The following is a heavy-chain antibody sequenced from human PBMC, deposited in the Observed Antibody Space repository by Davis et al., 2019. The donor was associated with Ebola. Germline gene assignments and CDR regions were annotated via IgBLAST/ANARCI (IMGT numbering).Heavy chain of an antibody. CDR1: GFTFTSYE. Sequence: PGGSLRLSCAASGFTFTSYEMNWVRQAPGKGLEWVSYISSDITTISYTDSVKGRFTVSRDNPKNSMYLQMNSLRAEDSAIYYCAREVAQCGGDGLDYWGQGTLVTVSS. CDR3: AREVAQCGGDGLDY. CDR2: ISSDITTI. J-gene: IGHJ4*02. V-gene: IGHV3-48*03. D-gene: IGHD2-21*01.